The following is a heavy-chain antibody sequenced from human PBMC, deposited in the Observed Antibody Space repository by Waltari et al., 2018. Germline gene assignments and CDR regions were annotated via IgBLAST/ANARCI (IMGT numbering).Heavy chain of an antibody. CDR2: ISGSGGST. CDR1: EFTFSRFA. D-gene: IGHD6-13*01. CDR3: AKFYRGIAPPIVFDY. J-gene: IGHJ4*02. V-gene: IGHV3-23*01. Sequence: EVQLLESGGGLVQPGGSLRLSCPASEFTFSRFAMSWVRQAPGKGLEWVSAISGSGGSTYYADSVKGRFTISRDNSKNTLYLQMNSLRAEDTAVYYCAKFYRGIAPPIVFDYWGQGTLVTVSS.